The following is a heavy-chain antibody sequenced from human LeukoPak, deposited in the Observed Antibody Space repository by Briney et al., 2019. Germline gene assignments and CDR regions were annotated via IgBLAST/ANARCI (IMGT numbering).Heavy chain of an antibody. D-gene: IGHD6-19*01. CDR2: IYSGAST. CDR3: ARAVSSGWYGWFDP. CDR1: GFTVSSTY. Sequence: GRSLTLACAASGFTVSSTYMSWVRQAPGKGLEWVSVIYSGASTYYADSVKGRFTISRDNSKNTLYLQMNSLRAEDTAVYYCARAVSSGWYGWFDPWGQGTLVTVSS. J-gene: IGHJ5*02. V-gene: IGHV3-66*01.